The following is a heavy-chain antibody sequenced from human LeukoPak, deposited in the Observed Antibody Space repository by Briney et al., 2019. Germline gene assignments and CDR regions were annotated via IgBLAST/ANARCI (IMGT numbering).Heavy chain of an antibody. CDR1: GDTFSTYV. D-gene: IGHD3-10*01. V-gene: IGHV1-69*06. Sequence: GSSVKVSCKASGDTFSTYVIRWVRQAPGQGLEWMGGIIPMFGTPNYAQKFQGRVTITANKSTSTAYMELRSLRSEDTAVYYCARDRIPYGSGNIGYFQHWGQGTLVTVSS. CDR3: ARDRIPYGSGNIGYFQH. J-gene: IGHJ1*01. CDR2: IIPMFGTP.